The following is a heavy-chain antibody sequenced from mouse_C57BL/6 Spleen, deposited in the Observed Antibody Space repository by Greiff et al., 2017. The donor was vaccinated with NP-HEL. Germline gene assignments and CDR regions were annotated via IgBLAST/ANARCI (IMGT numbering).Heavy chain of an antibody. CDR2: ISYDGSN. CDR3: ARDYYGSSYVGWYFDV. V-gene: IGHV3-6*01. Sequence: EVKLQESGPGLVKPSQSLSLTCSVTGYSITSGYSWNWIRQFPGNKLEWMGYISYDGSNNYNPSLKNRISITRDTSKNQFFLKLNSVTTEDTATYYCARDYYGSSYVGWYFDVWGTGTTVTVSS. J-gene: IGHJ1*03. CDR1: GYSITSGYS. D-gene: IGHD1-1*01.